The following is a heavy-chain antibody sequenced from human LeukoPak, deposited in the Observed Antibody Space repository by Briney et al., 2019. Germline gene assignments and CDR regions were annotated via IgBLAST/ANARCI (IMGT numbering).Heavy chain of an antibody. V-gene: IGHV3-11*01. CDR3: ARGDSIRRDPHFDN. Sequence: PGGSLRLSCAASGFTFSDYYMSWIRQAPGKGVEWISYISSSGTTVYYADSVKGRVTISRDNARNSLYLQMNSLRAEDTAVYYCARGDSIRRDPHFDNWGQGTLVSASS. CDR2: ISSSGTTV. D-gene: IGHD2-21*01. CDR1: GFTFSDYY. J-gene: IGHJ4*02.